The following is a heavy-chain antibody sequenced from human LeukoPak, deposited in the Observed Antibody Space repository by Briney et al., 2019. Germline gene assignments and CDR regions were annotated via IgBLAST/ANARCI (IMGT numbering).Heavy chain of an antibody. CDR3: ASCGYYHYMDV. CDR1: GFTFSSYA. Sequence: PGGSLRLSCAASGFTFSSYAMHWVRQAPGKGLEYVSAISSNGGSTYYANSVKGRFTISRDNSKNTLYLQMGSLRAEDMAVYYCASCGYYHYMDVWGKGTTVTVSS. V-gene: IGHV3-64*01. D-gene: IGHD3-22*01. CDR2: ISSNGGST. J-gene: IGHJ6*03.